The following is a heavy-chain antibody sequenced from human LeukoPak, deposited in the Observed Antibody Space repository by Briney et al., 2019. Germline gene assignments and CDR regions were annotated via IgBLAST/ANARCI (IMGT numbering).Heavy chain of an antibody. CDR2: IIPISGTA. J-gene: IGHJ6*02. Sequence: SVKVSCKASGGTFSSYAISWVRQAPGQGLEWMGGIIPISGTANYAQKFQGRVTITADESTSTAYMELSSLRSEDTAVYYCARSSRGHFHYYYYGMDVWGQGTTVTVSS. D-gene: IGHD6-25*01. V-gene: IGHV1-69*13. CDR1: GGTFSSYA. CDR3: ARSSRGHFHYYYYGMDV.